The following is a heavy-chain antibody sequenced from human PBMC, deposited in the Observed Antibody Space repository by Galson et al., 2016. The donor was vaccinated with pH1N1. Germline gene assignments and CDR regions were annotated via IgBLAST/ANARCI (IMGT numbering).Heavy chain of an antibody. J-gene: IGHJ2*01. D-gene: IGHD3-22*01. CDR1: GGTFGSYG. Sequence: SVKVSCKASGGTFGSYGINWVRQAPGQGLEWMGGIIPIFNTVKYAQNFQGRVTITADESTTTAYMEMSSMRYEDTAMYYCAREDYYDTDLSDCCFDLWGRGTLLTVSS. V-gene: IGHV1-69*13. CDR2: IIPIFNTV. CDR3: AREDYYDTDLSDCCFDL.